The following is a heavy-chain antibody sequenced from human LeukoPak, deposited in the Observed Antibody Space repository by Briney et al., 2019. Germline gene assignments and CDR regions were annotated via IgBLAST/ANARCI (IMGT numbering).Heavy chain of an antibody. V-gene: IGHV3-30*02. J-gene: IGHJ4*02. CDR1: GFTFSSSG. Sequence: AGSLRLSCAASGFTFSSSGMHWVRQAPGKGLEWVTFIRYDGSNKYYADSVKGRFTISRDNSKNSLYLQLTSLRAEDTALYYCARDRGRNSFDYWGQGTLVSVSS. CDR2: IRYDGSNK. CDR3: ARDRGRNSFDY. D-gene: IGHD1-14*01.